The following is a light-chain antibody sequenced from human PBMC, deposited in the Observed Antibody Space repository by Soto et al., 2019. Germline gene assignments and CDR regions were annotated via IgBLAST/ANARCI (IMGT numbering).Light chain of an antibody. J-gene: IGLJ1*01. CDR1: SSDVGGYNY. Sequence: QSALTQPASVSGSPGQSITISCTGTSSDVGGYNYVSWYQRHPGKAPKLMIFEVSSRPSGVSNRFSGSKSGNTASLTISGLQAEDEADYFCSSYSRTSVYVCGRETKVTV. CDR2: EVS. CDR3: SSYSRTSVYV. V-gene: IGLV2-14*01.